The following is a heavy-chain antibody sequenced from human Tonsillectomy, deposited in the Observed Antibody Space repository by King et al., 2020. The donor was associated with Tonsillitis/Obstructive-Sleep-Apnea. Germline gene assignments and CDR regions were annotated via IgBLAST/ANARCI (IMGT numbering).Heavy chain of an antibody. V-gene: IGHV1-69*09. CDR3: ASVGDSGYSGYDGYFDY. CDR1: GGTFSNYA. CDR2: IIPILAIT. J-gene: IGHJ4*02. D-gene: IGHD5-12*01. Sequence: EQLVQSGAEVKKPGSSVKVSCKASGGTFSNYAISWARQAPGQGLEWMGRIIPILAITNYAQKFQGRVTITADKSTSTSYMELSSLRSDDTAVYYCASVGDSGYSGYDGYFDYWGQGTLVTVSS.